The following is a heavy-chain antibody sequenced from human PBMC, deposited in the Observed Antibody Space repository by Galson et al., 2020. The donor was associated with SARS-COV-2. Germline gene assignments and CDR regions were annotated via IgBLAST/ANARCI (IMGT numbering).Heavy chain of an antibody. CDR1: GYTFTGYY. Sequence: ASVKVSCKASGYTFTGYYMPWVRQAPGQGLEWMGWINPNRGGPNYAQKFQGRVTMTRDTSLSTAYMELSRLRSDDTAVYYCARGPWFGEEFDYWGQGTLVTVSS. J-gene: IGHJ4*02. CDR3: ARGPWFGEEFDY. CDR2: INPNRGGP. V-gene: IGHV1-2*02. D-gene: IGHD3-10*01.